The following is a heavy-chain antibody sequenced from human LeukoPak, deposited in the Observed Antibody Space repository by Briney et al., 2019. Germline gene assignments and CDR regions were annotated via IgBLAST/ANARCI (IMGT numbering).Heavy chain of an antibody. D-gene: IGHD4-17*01. Sequence: PGGSVRLSCAASGFTFSSYWMHRVRQAPGKGLVWVSRINSDGSSATYADSVKGRLTISRDNAKNTLYLQMNNLRAEDTAVYYCARAVYGFDAFDIWGQGTMVTVSS. J-gene: IGHJ3*02. CDR2: INSDGSSA. V-gene: IGHV3-74*01. CDR3: ARAVYGFDAFDI. CDR1: GFTFSSYW.